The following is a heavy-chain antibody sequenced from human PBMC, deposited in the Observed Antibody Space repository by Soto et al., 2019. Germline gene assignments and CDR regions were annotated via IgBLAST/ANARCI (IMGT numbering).Heavy chain of an antibody. CDR1: GFTFSSYW. V-gene: IGHV3-7*01. Sequence: EVQLVESGGGLVQPGGSLRLSCAASGFTFSSYWMSWVRQAPGKGLEWVANIKQDGSEKYYVDSVKGRFTISRDNAKNSLYLQVNSLRAEDTAVYYCARGARTPYYYYMDVWGKGTTVTVSS. J-gene: IGHJ6*03. CDR2: IKQDGSEK. CDR3: ARGARTPYYYYMDV.